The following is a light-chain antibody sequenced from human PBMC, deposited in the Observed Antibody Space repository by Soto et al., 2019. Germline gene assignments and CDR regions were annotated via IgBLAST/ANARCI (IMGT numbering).Light chain of an antibody. CDR3: QQYGTSPRS. Sequence: VMTQSPATLSVSPGERATLSCRASQSVSSNLAWYQQKPGQAPSLLIYGASSRATGIPNRFSGSGSGTDFTLTISGLEPEDFAVYYCQQYGTSPRSFGQGTKVDIK. CDR1: QSVSSN. CDR2: GAS. J-gene: IGKJ1*01. V-gene: IGKV3-20*01.